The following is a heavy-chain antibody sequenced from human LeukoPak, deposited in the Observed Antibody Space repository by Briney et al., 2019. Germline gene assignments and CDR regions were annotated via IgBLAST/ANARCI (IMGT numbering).Heavy chain of an antibody. D-gene: IGHD3-16*01. CDR1: GGTFSSYA. J-gene: IGHJ4*02. CDR3: ARDSRSEVMITVGGVPEHYFDY. V-gene: IGHV1-69*13. Sequence: GASVKVSCKASGGTFSSYAISWVRQAPGQGLEWMGGIIPIFGTANYAQKFQGRVTITAGESTSTAYMELSSLRSEDTAVYYCARDSRSEVMITVGGVPEHYFDYWGQGTLVTVSS. CDR2: IIPIFGTA.